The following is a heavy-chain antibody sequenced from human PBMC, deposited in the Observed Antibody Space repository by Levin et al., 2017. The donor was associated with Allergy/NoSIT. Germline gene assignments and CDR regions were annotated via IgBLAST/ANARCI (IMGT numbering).Heavy chain of an antibody. Sequence: GGSLRLSCAASGFTFSSYAMSWVRQAPGKGLEWVSAISGSGGSTYYADSVKGRFTISRDNSKNTLYLQVNSLRAEDTAVYYCASYGSIVVVPAAIYSVYWGQGTLVTVSS. CDR2: ISGSGGST. V-gene: IGHV3-23*01. D-gene: IGHD2-2*02. CDR3: ASYGSIVVVPAAIYSVY. CDR1: GFTFSSYA. J-gene: IGHJ4*02.